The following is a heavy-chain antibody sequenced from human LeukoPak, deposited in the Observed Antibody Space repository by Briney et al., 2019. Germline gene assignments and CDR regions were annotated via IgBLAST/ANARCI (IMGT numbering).Heavy chain of an antibody. V-gene: IGHV3-53*01. CDR3: ARGLFLSGYLDAFDM. CDR2: IYNDGRT. J-gene: IGHJ3*02. CDR1: GFTVSSNY. D-gene: IGHD3-3*01. Sequence: LTGGSLRLSCAASGFTVSSNYMSWVRQAPGKGLEWVALIYNDGRTYYADSVKGRCAISRDNSKNTLYLQVNSLRVEDTAIYYCARGLFLSGYLDAFDMWGQGTVVSVSS.